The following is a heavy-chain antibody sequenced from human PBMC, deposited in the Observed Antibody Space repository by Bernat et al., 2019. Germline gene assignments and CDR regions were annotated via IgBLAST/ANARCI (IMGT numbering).Heavy chain of an antibody. CDR2: IYYSGST. V-gene: IGHV4-59*08. D-gene: IGHD2-21*01. J-gene: IGHJ4*02. CDR3: ARQGKGGVPGDN. Sequence: QVQLQESGPGLVKPSETLSLTCTVSGGSISSYYWSWIRQPPGKGLEWIGYIYYSGSTNYNPSLKSRVTMSVDTSKNQFSLKLSSVTAADTAVYYCARQGKGGVPGDNWGQGTLVTVSS. CDR1: GGSISSYY.